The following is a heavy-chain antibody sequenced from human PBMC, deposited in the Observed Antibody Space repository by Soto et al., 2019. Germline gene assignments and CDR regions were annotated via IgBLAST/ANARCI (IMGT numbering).Heavy chain of an antibody. D-gene: IGHD6-13*01. J-gene: IGHJ4*02. V-gene: IGHV3-23*01. CDR2: ISGSGGST. CDR1: GFTFSSYA. CDR3: AKGKHLAAAGLLDY. Sequence: TGGSLRLSCAASGFTFSSYAMSWVRQAPGKGLEWVSAISGSGGSTYYADSVKGRFTISRDNSKNTLYLQMNSLRAEDTAVYYCAKGKHLAAAGLLDYWGQGTLVTVSS.